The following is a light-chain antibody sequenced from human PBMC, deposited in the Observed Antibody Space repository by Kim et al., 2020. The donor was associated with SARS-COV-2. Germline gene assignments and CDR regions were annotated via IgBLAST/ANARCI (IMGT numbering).Light chain of an antibody. CDR1: QRVASGY. CDR3: QQYGSAPRT. CDR2: GAS. Sequence: APGERATLSCRASQRVASGYLAWYQQKLGQAPRLVIYGASSRATGIPDRFSGSGSETDFTLTISRLEPEDFAVYYCQQYGSAPRTFGQGTKVDIK. J-gene: IGKJ1*01. V-gene: IGKV3-20*01.